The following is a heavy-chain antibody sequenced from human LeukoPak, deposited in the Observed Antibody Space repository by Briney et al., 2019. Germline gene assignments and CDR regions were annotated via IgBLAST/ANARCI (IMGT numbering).Heavy chain of an antibody. CDR1: GFTSSSYG. D-gene: IGHD4-17*01. CDR2: IRYDGSNK. J-gene: IGHJ3*02. Sequence: GGSLRLSCAASGFTSSSYGMHWVRQAPGKGLEWVAFIRYDGSNKYYADSVKGRFTISRDNSKNTLYLQMNSLRAGDTAVYYCAKDRGDYDAFDIWGQGTMVTVSS. CDR3: AKDRGDYDAFDI. V-gene: IGHV3-30*02.